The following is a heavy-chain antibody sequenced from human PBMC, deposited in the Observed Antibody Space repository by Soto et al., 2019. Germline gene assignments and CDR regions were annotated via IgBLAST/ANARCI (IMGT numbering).Heavy chain of an antibody. J-gene: IGHJ5*02. CDR3: AHRNYDVLTGPSPFDP. Sequence: GGSLRLSCTASGFTFSNYAMSWVRQAPGKGLEWVSTFSSSGGGTYYADSVKGRFTVSRDNSKDTSKNQVVLTMTNMDPVDTATYYCAHRNYDVLTGPSPFDPWGQGTLVTVSS. D-gene: IGHD3-9*01. CDR1: GFTFSNYA. V-gene: IGHV3-23*01. CDR2: FSSSGGGT.